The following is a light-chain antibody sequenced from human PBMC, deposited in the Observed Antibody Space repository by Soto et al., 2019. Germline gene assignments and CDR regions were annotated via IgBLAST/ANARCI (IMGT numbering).Light chain of an antibody. Sequence: EIVMTQSPATLSVSPGETATLSCRASQSVSSNLAWYQQKPGQAPSLLIYGASTRATDIPPRFSGSGSGTEFTLTITSLQSEDFAVYYCQHRDNWPLTFGGGTKLEI. V-gene: IGKV3-15*01. CDR2: GAS. CDR3: QHRDNWPLT. J-gene: IGKJ4*01. CDR1: QSVSSN.